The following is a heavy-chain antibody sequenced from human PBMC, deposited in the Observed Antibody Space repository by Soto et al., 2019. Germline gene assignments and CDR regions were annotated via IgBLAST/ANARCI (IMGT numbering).Heavy chain of an antibody. D-gene: IGHD3-10*01. Sequence: ASVKVSCKASGYTFTGYYMHWVLQAPGQGLEWMGWINPNSGGTNYAQKFQGWVTMTRDTSISTAYMELSRLRSDDTAVYYCARGEHGEIDAFDIWGQGTMVTVS. CDR3: ARGEHGEIDAFDI. CDR2: INPNSGGT. V-gene: IGHV1-2*04. CDR1: GYTFTGYY. J-gene: IGHJ3*02.